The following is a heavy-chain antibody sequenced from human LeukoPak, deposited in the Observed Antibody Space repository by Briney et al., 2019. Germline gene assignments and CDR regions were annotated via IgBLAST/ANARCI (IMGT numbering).Heavy chain of an antibody. V-gene: IGHV1-18*01. CDR3: ARYCSGGSCYLPLGFFDL. J-gene: IGHJ2*01. D-gene: IGHD2-15*01. CDR1: GYIFTSYG. CDR2: ISGYNGNT. Sequence: GASVKVSCKASGYIFTSYGISWVRQPPGQGLEWMGWISGYNGNTKYAQNLQGRVTMTTDTSTSTAYMELRSLRSDDTAVYYCARYCSGGSCYLPLGFFDLWGRGTLVTVSS.